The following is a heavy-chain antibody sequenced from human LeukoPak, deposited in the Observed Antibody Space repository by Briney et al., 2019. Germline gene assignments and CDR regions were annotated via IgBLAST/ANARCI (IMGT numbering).Heavy chain of an antibody. CDR1: GFTFSSYS. D-gene: IGHD2-15*01. CDR2: ISSSSSTI. Sequence: GGSLRLSCAASGFTFSSYSMTWVRQAPGKGLEWVSYISSSSSTIYYADSVKGRFTISRDNAKNSPYLQMNSLRDEDTAVYYCARDGSDCSGGSCYSPYFDYWGQGTLVTVSS. J-gene: IGHJ4*02. V-gene: IGHV3-48*02. CDR3: ARDGSDCSGGSCYSPYFDY.